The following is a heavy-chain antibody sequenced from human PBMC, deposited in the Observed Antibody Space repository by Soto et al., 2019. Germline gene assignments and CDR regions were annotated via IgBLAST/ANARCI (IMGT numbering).Heavy chain of an antibody. Sequence: QVQLEESGGGVVQPGRSLRLSCAASGFTFSSYGMHWVRQAPGKGLEWVAVISYDGSNKYYADSVKGRFTISRDNSKNTLYLQMNSLRAEDTAVYYCAKVTGTTFYYYGMDVWGQGTTVTVSS. CDR2: ISYDGSNK. D-gene: IGHD1-20*01. J-gene: IGHJ6*02. V-gene: IGHV3-30*18. CDR3: AKVTGTTFYYYGMDV. CDR1: GFTFSSYG.